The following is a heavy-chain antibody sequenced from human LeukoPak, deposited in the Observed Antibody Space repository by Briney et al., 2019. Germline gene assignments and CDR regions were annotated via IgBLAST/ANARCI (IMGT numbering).Heavy chain of an antibody. CDR2: INHSGST. D-gene: IGHD6-13*01. CDR3: AREGQLVLRYLDY. Sequence: SETLSLTCAVYGGSFSGYYWSWIRQPPGKGLEWIGEINHSGSTNYNPSLKSRVTISVDTSKNQFSLKLSSVTAADAAVYYCAREGQLVLRYLDYWGQGTLVTVSS. J-gene: IGHJ4*02. V-gene: IGHV4-34*01. CDR1: GGSFSGYY.